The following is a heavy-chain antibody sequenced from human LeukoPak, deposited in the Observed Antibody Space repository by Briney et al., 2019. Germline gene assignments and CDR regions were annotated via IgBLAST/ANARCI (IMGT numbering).Heavy chain of an antibody. Sequence: GGSLRLSCAASGFTFSSYEMNWGRQAPGKGLEWVSYISSSGSTIYYADSVKGRFTISRDNAKNSLYLQMNSLRAEDTAVYYCARAPRHYYDSSGYVDYWGQGTLVTVSS. D-gene: IGHD3-22*01. CDR1: GFTFSSYE. CDR2: ISSSGSTI. V-gene: IGHV3-48*03. CDR3: ARAPRHYYDSSGYVDY. J-gene: IGHJ4*02.